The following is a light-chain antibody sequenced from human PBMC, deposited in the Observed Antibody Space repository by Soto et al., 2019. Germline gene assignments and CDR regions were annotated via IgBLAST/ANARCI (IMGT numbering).Light chain of an antibody. CDR1: QSVSSY. J-gene: IGKJ3*01. Sequence: GDRVTITCRASQSVSSYLNWYQQKPGKAPNLLIYAASSLQSGVPSRFSGSGSGTDFTLTISSLQPEDFATYYCQQSYSTLTFGPGTKVDIE. CDR2: AAS. V-gene: IGKV1-39*01. CDR3: QQSYSTLT.